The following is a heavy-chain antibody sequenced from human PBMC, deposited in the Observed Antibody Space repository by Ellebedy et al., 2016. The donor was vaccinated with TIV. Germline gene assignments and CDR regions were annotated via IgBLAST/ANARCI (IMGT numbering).Heavy chain of an antibody. Sequence: GESLKISCKGSGYSFTSYWIGWVRQMPGKGLEWMGIIYPGHSDTRYSPSFQGQVTISADKSISTAYLQWSSLKASDTAMYYCARHPSYGSGSYSANFDYWGQGTLVTVSS. J-gene: IGHJ4*02. CDR3: ARHPSYGSGSYSANFDY. CDR1: GYSFTSYW. CDR2: IYPGHSDT. D-gene: IGHD3-10*01. V-gene: IGHV5-51*01.